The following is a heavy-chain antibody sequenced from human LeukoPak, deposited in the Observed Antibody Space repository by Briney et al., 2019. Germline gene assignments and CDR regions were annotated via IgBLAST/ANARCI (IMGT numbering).Heavy chain of an antibody. J-gene: IGHJ4*02. CDR1: GGSFSGYY. V-gene: IGHV4-34*01. CDR2: INHSGST. D-gene: IGHD2/OR15-2a*01. CDR3: ASAVNNYYFDF. Sequence: SETLSLTYAVYGGSFSGYYWSWIRQPPGKGLEWIGEINHSGSTNYNPSLKSRVTISLDTSKNQFSLRVTSVTAADTAVYYCASAVNNYYFDFRGQGTLLTISS.